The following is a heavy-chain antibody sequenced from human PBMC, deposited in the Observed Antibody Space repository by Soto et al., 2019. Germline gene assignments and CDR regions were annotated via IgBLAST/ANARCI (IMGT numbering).Heavy chain of an antibody. D-gene: IGHD5-12*01. Sequence: PSQTLSLTCAISGDSVSSNSAAWNWIRQSPSRGLEWLGRTYYRSKWYNDYAVSVKSRITINPDTSKNQFSLQLNSVTPEDTAVFYCAGDSGYDAYNWFDPWGQGTLVTVSS. CDR3: AGDSGYDAYNWFDP. V-gene: IGHV6-1*01. J-gene: IGHJ5*02. CDR2: TYYRSKWYN. CDR1: GDSVSSNSAA.